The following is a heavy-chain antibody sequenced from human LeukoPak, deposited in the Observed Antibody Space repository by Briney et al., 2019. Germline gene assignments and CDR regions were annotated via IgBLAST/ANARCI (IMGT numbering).Heavy chain of an antibody. CDR2: IKPDGSEE. CDR3: ARGHYGLDV. CDR1: GFTFSRYW. J-gene: IGHJ6*02. V-gene: IGHV3-7*01. Sequence: GGSLRLSCAASGFTFSRYWMSWVRQAPGRGLEWVAHIKPDGSEEYYVDSVKGRFTISRDNAKNSLFLQMNSLRAEDTAVYYCARGHYGLDVWGQGTTITVSS.